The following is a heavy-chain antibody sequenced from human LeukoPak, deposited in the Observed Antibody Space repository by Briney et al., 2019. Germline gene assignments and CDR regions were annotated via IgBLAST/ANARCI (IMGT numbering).Heavy chain of an antibody. CDR3: ARGYSYGYSY. CDR2: IYHSGST. V-gene: IGHV4-38-2*02. J-gene: IGHJ4*02. Sequence: SETLSLTCTVSGYSISSGYYWGWIRQPPGKGLEWIGSIYHSGSTYYNPSLKSRVTISVDTSKNQFSLKLSSVTAADTAVYYCARGYSYGYSYWGQGTLVTVSS. D-gene: IGHD5-18*01. CDR1: GYSISSGYY.